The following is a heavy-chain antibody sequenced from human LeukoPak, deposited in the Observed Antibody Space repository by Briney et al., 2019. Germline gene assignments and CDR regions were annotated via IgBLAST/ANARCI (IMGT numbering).Heavy chain of an antibody. V-gene: IGHV4-30-4*01. CDR2: IYYSGST. Sequence: PSQTLSLTCTVSGGSISSGDYYWSWIRQPPGKGLEWIGYIYYSGSTYYNPSLKSRVTISVDTSKNQFSLELSSVTAADTAVYYCARGVVYYGMDVWGQGTTVTVSS. D-gene: IGHD2-21*01. CDR3: ARGVVYYGMDV. J-gene: IGHJ6*02. CDR1: GGSISSGDYY.